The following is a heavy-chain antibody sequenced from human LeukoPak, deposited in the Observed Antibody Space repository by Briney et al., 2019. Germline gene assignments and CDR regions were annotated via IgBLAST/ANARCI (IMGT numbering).Heavy chain of an antibody. CDR3: ASGYDSSGYYLFH. D-gene: IGHD3-22*01. V-gene: IGHV4-34*01. J-gene: IGHJ4*02. Sequence: PSEALSLTCAVYGGSFSGYYWSWIRQPPGKGLEWIGEINHSGSTNYNPSLKSRVTISVDTSKNQFSLKLSSVTAADTAVYYCASGYDSSGYYLFHWGQGALVTVSS. CDR1: GGSFSGYY. CDR2: INHSGST.